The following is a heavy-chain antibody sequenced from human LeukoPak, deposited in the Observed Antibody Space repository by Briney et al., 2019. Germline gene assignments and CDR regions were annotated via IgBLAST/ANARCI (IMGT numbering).Heavy chain of an antibody. J-gene: IGHJ4*02. CDR3: AKDVFDSSSPGGIDY. CDR2: IRYDGSNK. CDR1: GFDFTTYG. V-gene: IGHV3-30*02. D-gene: IGHD6-6*01. Sequence: GGSLRLSCATSGFDFTTYGMHWVRQAPGKGLEWVAFIRYDGSNKYYADSVKGRFTISRDNSKNTLYLQMNSLRAEDTAVYYCAKDVFDSSSPGGIDYWGQETLITVSS.